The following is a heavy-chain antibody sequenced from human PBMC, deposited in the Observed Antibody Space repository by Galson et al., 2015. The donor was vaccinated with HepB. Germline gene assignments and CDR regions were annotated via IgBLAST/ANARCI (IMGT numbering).Heavy chain of an antibody. Sequence: SLRLPCAASGFTFSGYAIHWVRQAPGKGLEWVAAISYDGSDEYCADSVKGRFTISRDDSRNTLYLQMNSLRPEDTAMYYCARDRVAAAPPPFRLGIQHWGQGTLVTVSS. D-gene: IGHD6-13*01. V-gene: IGHV3-30*04. J-gene: IGHJ1*01. CDR1: GFTFSGYA. CDR3: ARDRVAAAPPPFRLGIQH. CDR2: ISYDGSDE.